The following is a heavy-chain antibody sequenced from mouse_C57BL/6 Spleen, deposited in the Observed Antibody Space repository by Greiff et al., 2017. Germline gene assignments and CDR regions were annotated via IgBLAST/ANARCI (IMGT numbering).Heavy chain of an antibody. D-gene: IGHD2-4*01. Sequence: EVMLVESGGGLVKPGGSLKLSCAASGFTFSSYAMSWVRQTPEKRLEWVATISDGGSYTYYPDNVKGRFTISRDNAKNNLYLQMSHLKSEDTAMYYCARPYDYDGGYYFDYWGQGTTLTVSS. CDR2: ISDGGSYT. J-gene: IGHJ2*01. V-gene: IGHV5-4*03. CDR3: ARPYDYDGGYYFDY. CDR1: GFTFSSYA.